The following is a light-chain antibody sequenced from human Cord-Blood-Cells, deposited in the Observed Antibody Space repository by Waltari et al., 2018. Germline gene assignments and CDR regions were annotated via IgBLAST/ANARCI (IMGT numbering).Light chain of an antibody. Sequence: TQPPSVSVAPGKTARITRGGNNIGSKSVHWYQQKPGQAPVLVIYYDSDRPSGIPERFSGSNSGNTATLTISRVEAGDEADYYCQVWDSSSDHVVFGGGTKLTVL. CDR1: NIGSKS. V-gene: IGLV3-21*04. CDR3: QVWDSSSDHVV. CDR2: YDS. J-gene: IGLJ2*01.